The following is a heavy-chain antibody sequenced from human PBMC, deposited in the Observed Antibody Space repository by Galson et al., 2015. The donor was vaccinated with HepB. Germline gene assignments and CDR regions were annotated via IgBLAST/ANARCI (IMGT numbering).Heavy chain of an antibody. CDR2: IWHDGGKK. J-gene: IGHJ4*02. V-gene: IGHV3-33*08. CDR3: ARSLGIGIDF. Sequence: SLRLSCAASGFTLKNFGMHWVRQAPGKGLEWVAVIWHDGGKKYYGDSVKGRFTVSRDNHENTLSLQMNSLRVEDTATYFCARSLGIGIDFWGQGSLVIVSS. D-gene: IGHD2-21*01. CDR1: GFTLKNFG.